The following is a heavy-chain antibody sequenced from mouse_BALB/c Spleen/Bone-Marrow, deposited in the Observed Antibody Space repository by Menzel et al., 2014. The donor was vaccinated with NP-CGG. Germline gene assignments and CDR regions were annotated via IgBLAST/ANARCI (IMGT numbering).Heavy chain of an antibody. CDR2: ISSGSSTI. D-gene: IGHD2-14*01. CDR3: ARDVPLYAVVYIHS. J-gene: IGHJ2*01. Sequence: EAQLVESGGGLVQPGGSRQLSCAASGFTFSSFGMHWVRQAPEKGLEWVAYISSGSSTIYYADTVKGRFTISRDNPKNTLFLQMTSLRSEDTAMYYCARDVPLYAVVYIHSWDHATTLTVSP. V-gene: IGHV5-17*02. CDR1: GFTFSSFG.